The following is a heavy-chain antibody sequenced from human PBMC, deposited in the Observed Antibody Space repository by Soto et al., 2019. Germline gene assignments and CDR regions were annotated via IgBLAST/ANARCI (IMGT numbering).Heavy chain of an antibody. CDR2: IYYSGST. D-gene: IGHD3-10*01. J-gene: IGHJ4*02. CDR3: ARAYGSGSYYDY. Sequence: SETLSLTCTVSGGSISSGDYYWSWIRQPPGKGLEWIGYIYYSGSTYYNPSLKSRVTISVDTSKNQFSLKLSSVTAADTAVYYCARAYGSGSYYDYWGQGTLVTVSS. V-gene: IGHV4-30-4*08. CDR1: GGSISSGDYY.